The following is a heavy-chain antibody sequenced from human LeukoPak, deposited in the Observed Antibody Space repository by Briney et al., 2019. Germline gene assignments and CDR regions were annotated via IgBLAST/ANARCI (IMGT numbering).Heavy chain of an antibody. D-gene: IGHD4-23*01. J-gene: IGHJ5*02. CDR1: GGSISSSTFY. V-gene: IGHV4-39*07. CDR2: INHSGST. CDR3: AVFGGNRHPVDYNWFDP. Sequence: KPSETLSLTCTVSGGSISSSTFYWGWIRQPPGKGLEWIGEINHSGSTNYNPSLKSRVTISVDTSKNQFSLKLSSVTAADTAVYYCAVFGGNRHPVDYNWFDPWGQGTLVTVSS.